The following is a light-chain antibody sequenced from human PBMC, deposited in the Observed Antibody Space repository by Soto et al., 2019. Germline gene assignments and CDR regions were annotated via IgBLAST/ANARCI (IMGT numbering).Light chain of an antibody. CDR2: GNS. V-gene: IGLV1-40*01. CDR1: SSNIGAKYD. CDR3: QSYDNSLSWV. J-gene: IGLJ3*02. Sequence: QLVLTQPPSVSGAPGQRVTISCIGSSSNIGAKYDVHWYQHLPGTAPKLLIYGNSNRPSGVPDRFSGSKSGTSASLAITGLQAEDEADYYCQSYDNSLSWVFGGGTQLTVL.